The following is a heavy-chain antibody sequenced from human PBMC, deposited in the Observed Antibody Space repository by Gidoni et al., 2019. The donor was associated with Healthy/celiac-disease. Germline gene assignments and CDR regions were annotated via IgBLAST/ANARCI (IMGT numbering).Heavy chain of an antibody. Sequence: QVQLQESGPGLVKPSETLSLTCTVSGYSISSGYYWGWIRQPPGKGLEWIGSIYHSGSTYYNPSLKSRVTISVDTSKNQFSLKLSSVTAADTAVYYCARFPDGAFDIWGQGTMVTVSX. J-gene: IGHJ3*02. V-gene: IGHV4-38-2*02. CDR3: ARFPDGAFDI. CDR2: IYHSGST. CDR1: GYSISSGYY.